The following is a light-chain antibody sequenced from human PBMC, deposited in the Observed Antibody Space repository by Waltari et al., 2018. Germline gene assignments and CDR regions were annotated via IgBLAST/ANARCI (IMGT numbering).Light chain of an antibody. J-gene: IGLJ2*01. CDR2: DVT. CDR1: KSDIGGFNY. Sequence: QSALTQPASVSGSPGQSITISCTGTKSDIGGFNYLSWYQHHPGQAPTLILYDVTKRPSGVSDRFSGSKSGTTASLTISGLHTDDEADYYCCSYTITSTLVFGGGTKLTVL. CDR3: CSYTITSTLV. V-gene: IGLV2-14*03.